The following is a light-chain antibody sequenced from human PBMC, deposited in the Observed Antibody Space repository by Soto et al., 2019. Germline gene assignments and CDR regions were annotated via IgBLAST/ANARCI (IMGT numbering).Light chain of an antibody. CDR2: GAS. Sequence: DIHLTQSPSFLSASVGDRVTITCRASQDIGCYLVWYQRQPGRAPKLLIYGASTLQSGVPSRFSGGQSGTEFTLTITSLQPEDFATYYCQQLFDYPLTFGGGTEVEIK. V-gene: IGKV1-9*01. CDR3: QQLFDYPLT. CDR1: QDIGCY. J-gene: IGKJ4*01.